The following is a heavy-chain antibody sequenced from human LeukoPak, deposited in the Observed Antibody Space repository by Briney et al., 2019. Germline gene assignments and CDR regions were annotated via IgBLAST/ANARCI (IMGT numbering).Heavy chain of an antibody. V-gene: IGHV4-38-2*02. CDR3: ARMVDSSGFSPCQH. J-gene: IGHJ1*01. Sequence: SETLSHTCTVSGHSIINSYYWGWIRQPPGKGLEWIGSIYHTGSTYYNPSLKSRITISIDTSKNQFSLKVNSVTAADTAVYYCARMVDSSGFSPCQHWGQGTLVTVSS. CDR2: IYHTGST. D-gene: IGHD3-22*01. CDR1: GHSIINSYY.